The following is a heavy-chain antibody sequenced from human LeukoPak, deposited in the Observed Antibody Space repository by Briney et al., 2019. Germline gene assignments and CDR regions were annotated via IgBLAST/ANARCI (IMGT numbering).Heavy chain of an antibody. V-gene: IGHV3-21*01. J-gene: IGHJ4*02. CDR2: ISSSSSYI. Sequence: GGSLRLSCAASGFTFSSYSMNWVRQAPGKGLEWVSSISSSSSYIYYADSAKGRFTISRDNAKNSLYLQMNSLRAEDTAVYYCARDDGDYPDYWGQGTLVTVSS. CDR1: GFTFSSYS. CDR3: ARDDGDYPDY. D-gene: IGHD4-17*01.